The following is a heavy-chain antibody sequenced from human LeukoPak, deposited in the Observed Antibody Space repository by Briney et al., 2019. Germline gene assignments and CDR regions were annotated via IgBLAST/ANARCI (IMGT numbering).Heavy chain of an antibody. J-gene: IGHJ5*02. CDR2: IYTSGST. CDR3: AREGSSSWYFNWFDP. Sequence: SETLSLTCTASGGTISSYYWSWIRQPAGKGLEWIGRIYTSGSTNYNPSLKSRVTMSVATSKNQFSLKLSSVTAADTAVYYCAREGSSSWYFNWFDPWGQGTLVTVSS. CDR1: GGTISSYY. D-gene: IGHD6-13*01. V-gene: IGHV4-4*07.